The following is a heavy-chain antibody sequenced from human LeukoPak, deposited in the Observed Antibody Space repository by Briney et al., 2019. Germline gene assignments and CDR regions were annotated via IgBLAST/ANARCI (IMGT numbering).Heavy chain of an antibody. D-gene: IGHD3-10*01. CDR2: ISGSGSGDST. V-gene: IGHV3-23*01. CDR1: GFTFSSYA. Sequence: GGSLRLSCAASGFTFSSYAMNWVRQAPGKGPEWVSAISGSGSGDSTYYADSVKGRFTISRDNAKNSLYLQMNSLRAEDTAVYYCEVYGSGSYYTPYYYYYMDVWGKGTTVTVSS. J-gene: IGHJ6*03. CDR3: EVYGSGSYYTPYYYYYMDV.